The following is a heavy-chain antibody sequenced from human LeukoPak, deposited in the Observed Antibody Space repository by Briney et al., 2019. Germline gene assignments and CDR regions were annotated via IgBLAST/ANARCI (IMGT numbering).Heavy chain of an antibody. Sequence: GESLKISCKGSGYSFTSYWIGWVRQMHGKGLEWMGIIDPGDSVTRYSPSFQGQVTMSADKSIRSAYLQWSSLKASDTAMYYCARLRRDGYMPYGMDVWGQGTTVTVSS. CDR2: IDPGDSVT. J-gene: IGHJ6*02. CDR3: ARLRRDGYMPYGMDV. D-gene: IGHD5-24*01. V-gene: IGHV5-51*01. CDR1: GYSFTSYW.